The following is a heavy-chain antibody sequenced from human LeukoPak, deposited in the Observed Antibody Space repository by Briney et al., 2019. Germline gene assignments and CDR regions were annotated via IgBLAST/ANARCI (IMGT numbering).Heavy chain of an antibody. CDR3: AKGDGSTYVTHFDF. CDR1: GSTFRSCA. V-gene: IGHV3-23*01. J-gene: IGHJ4*02. D-gene: IGHD5-18*01. Sequence: GGSLRLSCAASGSTFRSCAMHWVRQAPGKGLEWVSGISDSGVSAFYTHSVKGRFTISRDNSKNTLYLQMSSLRAEDTAVYYCAKGDGSTYVTHFDFWGQGTLVSVSS. CDR2: ISDSGVSA.